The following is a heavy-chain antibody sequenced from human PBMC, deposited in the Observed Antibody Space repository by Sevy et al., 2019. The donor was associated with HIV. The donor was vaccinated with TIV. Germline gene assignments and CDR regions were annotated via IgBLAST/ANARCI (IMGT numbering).Heavy chain of an antibody. V-gene: IGHV1-24*01. CDR3: ATDPRIAAAGTHFDY. J-gene: IGHJ4*02. Sequence: ASVKVSCKVSGYTLTELSMHWVRQAPGKGLEWMGGFDPEDGETIYAQKFQGRVTMTEDTSTDTAYMELSSLRSEDTAVYYCATDPRIAAAGTHFDYWGQGTLVTVSS. D-gene: IGHD6-13*01. CDR1: GYTLTELS. CDR2: FDPEDGET.